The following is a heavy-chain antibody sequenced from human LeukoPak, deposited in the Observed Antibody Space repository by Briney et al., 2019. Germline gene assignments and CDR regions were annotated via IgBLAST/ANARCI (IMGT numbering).Heavy chain of an antibody. CDR1: GYTFTGYY. CDR2: INPNSGGT. V-gene: IGHV1-2*02. CDR3: ARDRCSRTSCFPFDY. J-gene: IGHJ4*02. Sequence: GASVKVSCKASGYTFTGYYMHWVRQAPGQGLEWMGWINPNSGGTNYAQKFQGRVTMTRDTSISTAYMELSRLRSDDTAVYYCARDRCSRTSCFPFDYWGQGTLVTVSS. D-gene: IGHD2-2*01.